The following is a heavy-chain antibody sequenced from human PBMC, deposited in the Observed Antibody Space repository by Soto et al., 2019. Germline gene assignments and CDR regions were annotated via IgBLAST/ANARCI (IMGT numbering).Heavy chain of an antibody. J-gene: IGHJ5*02. V-gene: IGHV5-51*01. CDR3: ARPTMSLSGGYFRGFAA. CDR2: IYPDDSDT. D-gene: IGHD3-10*01. CDR1: GYSFSTSW. Sequence: PGESLKISCKGSGYSFSTSWIGWGRQMPGKGLEWMGVIYPDDSDTRYSPTFQGQVTISADKSVSTAYLQWSSLKASDTAMYYCARPTMSLSGGYFRGFAAWGQGTLVTVSS.